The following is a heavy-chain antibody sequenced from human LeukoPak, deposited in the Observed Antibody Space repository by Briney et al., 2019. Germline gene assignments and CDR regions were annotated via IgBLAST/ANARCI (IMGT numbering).Heavy chain of an antibody. D-gene: IGHD7-27*01. Sequence: GESLRISCKGSGYIFGNYWIAWVRQMPGKGLEWMGIIYPGDSETRYSPSFQGQVTVSADKSISSAYLQWSSLKASDSAMYYCARRSNTGDHDYWGQGTLVTVSS. J-gene: IGHJ4*02. CDR1: GYIFGNYW. V-gene: IGHV5-51*01. CDR3: ARRSNTGDHDY. CDR2: IYPGDSET.